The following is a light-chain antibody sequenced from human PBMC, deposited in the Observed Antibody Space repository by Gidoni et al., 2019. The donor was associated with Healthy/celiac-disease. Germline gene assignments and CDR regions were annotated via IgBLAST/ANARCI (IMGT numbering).Light chain of an antibody. V-gene: IGKV3-11*01. CDR2: DAS. J-gene: IGKJ4*01. Sequence: EIVLTQSPATLSLSPGERATPSCRASQSVSSYLAWYQQKPGQAPRLLIYDASNRATGIPARFSGSVSGTDFTLTISCLEPEDFAVYYCQQRSNWLTFGGGTKVEIK. CDR3: QQRSNWLT. CDR1: QSVSSY.